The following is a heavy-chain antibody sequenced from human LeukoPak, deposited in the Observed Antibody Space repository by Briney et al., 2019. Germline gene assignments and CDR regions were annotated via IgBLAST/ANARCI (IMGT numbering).Heavy chain of an antibody. J-gene: IGHJ3*02. Sequence: GGSLRLSCAASGFTFSSYGMHWVRQAPGKGLEWVAVISYDGTNKYYADSVKGRFIMSRDNSKNTLYLQMNSLRAEDTAVYYCAKDPSTVATGVFDIWGQGTMVSVSS. CDR1: GFTFSSYG. CDR2: ISYDGTNK. D-gene: IGHD4-23*01. CDR3: AKDPSTVATGVFDI. V-gene: IGHV3-30*18.